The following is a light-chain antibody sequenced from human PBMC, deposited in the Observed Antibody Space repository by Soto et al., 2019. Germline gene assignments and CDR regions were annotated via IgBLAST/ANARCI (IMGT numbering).Light chain of an antibody. CDR3: QSYDSSLSASV. J-gene: IGLJ3*02. CDR1: RSDIGAGYD. Sequence: QSALTQPPSVSGAPGQRVTISCTGSRSDIGAGYDVHWYQQFPGTAPKLLIYRNSNRPSGVPDRFSGSKSGTSASLAITGLQAADEADYYCQSYDSSLSASVFGGGTKLTVL. CDR2: RNS. V-gene: IGLV1-40*01.